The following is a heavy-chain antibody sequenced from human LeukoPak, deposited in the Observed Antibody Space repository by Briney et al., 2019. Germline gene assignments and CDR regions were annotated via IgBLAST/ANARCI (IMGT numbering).Heavy chain of an antibody. J-gene: IGHJ5*02. CDR1: GGSISSYY. D-gene: IGHD2-2*01. V-gene: IGHV4-4*07. Sequence: SETLSLTCTVSGGSISSYYWSWIRRPAGKGLEWIGRIYTSGSTNYNPSLKSRVTMSVDTSKNQFSLKLSSVTAADTAVYYCARVRTGYCSSTSCRGWFDPWGQGTLVTVSS. CDR3: ARVRTGYCSSTSCRGWFDP. CDR2: IYTSGST.